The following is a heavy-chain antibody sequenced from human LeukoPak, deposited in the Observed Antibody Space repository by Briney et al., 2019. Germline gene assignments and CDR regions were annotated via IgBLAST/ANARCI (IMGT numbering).Heavy chain of an antibody. D-gene: IGHD2-15*01. CDR2: ISGSGGST. CDR3: ARAIVVVVAASNWFDP. J-gene: IGHJ5*02. CDR1: GFTFSSYA. Sequence: GGSLRLSCAASGFTFSSYAMSWVRQAPGKGLEWVSAISGSGGSTYYADSVKGRFTISRDNAKNSLYLQMNSLRAEDTAVYYCARAIVVVVAASNWFDPWGQGTLVTVSS. V-gene: IGHV3-23*01.